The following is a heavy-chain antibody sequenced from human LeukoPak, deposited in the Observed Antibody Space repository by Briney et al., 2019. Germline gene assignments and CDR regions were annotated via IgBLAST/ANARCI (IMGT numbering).Heavy chain of an antibody. V-gene: IGHV3-23*01. D-gene: IGHD5-18*01. J-gene: IGHJ4*02. Sequence: ETGGPLRLSCAASGFTFSSYAMNWVRQAPGKGLEWVSTISGSGDSTYYADSVKGRFTTSRDNSKNTLYLQMNSLRAEDTAVYYCARDRGYSCGYWGQGTLVTVSS. CDR3: ARDRGYSCGY. CDR1: GFTFSSYA. CDR2: ISGSGDST.